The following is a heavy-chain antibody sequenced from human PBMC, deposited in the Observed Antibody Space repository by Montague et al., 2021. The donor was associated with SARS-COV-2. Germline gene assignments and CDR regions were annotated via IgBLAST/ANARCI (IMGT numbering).Heavy chain of an antibody. CDR3: TRDYRSIVGDGLDI. CDR2: ISTSAYTT. J-gene: IGHJ3*02. Sequence: SLRLSCAASGFTFSNYDMNWVRQAPGEGPEWISYISTSAYTTSYAGSVKGRFTISRDNGKNSLYLQMNSLRVDDTAVYYCTRDYRSIVGDGLDIWGQGTKVTVSS. CDR1: GFTFSNYD. D-gene: IGHD3-16*02. V-gene: IGHV3-48*03.